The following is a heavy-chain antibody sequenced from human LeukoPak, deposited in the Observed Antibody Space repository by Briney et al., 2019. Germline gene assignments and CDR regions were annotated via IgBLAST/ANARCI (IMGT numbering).Heavy chain of an antibody. Sequence: SETLSLTCTVSGGSISGSSYYWGWIRQPPGKGLEWIGSIYYSGSTYYNPSLKSRVTISVDTSKNQFSLKLSSVTAADTAVYYCARGVSSGYYRYYYYMDVWGKGTTVTASS. CDR1: GGSISGSSYY. CDR2: IYYSGST. J-gene: IGHJ6*03. V-gene: IGHV4-39*07. D-gene: IGHD3-22*01. CDR3: ARGVSSGYYRYYYYMDV.